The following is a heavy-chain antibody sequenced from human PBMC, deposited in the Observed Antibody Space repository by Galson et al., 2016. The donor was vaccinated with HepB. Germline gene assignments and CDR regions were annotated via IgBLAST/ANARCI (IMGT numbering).Heavy chain of an antibody. V-gene: IGHV3-21*06. CDR2: ISSSSAYM. CDR1: GLTFSRYS. Sequence: SLRLSCAASGLTFSRYSMNWVRQAPGKGLEWVSSISSSSAYMYYADSVKGRFTTSRDNAKNSLYLQMNSLRAEDTAVYYCARDCSGGSCYGYYYFVMDVWGQGTTVTVSS. CDR3: ARDCSGGSCYGYYYFVMDV. D-gene: IGHD2-15*01. J-gene: IGHJ6*02.